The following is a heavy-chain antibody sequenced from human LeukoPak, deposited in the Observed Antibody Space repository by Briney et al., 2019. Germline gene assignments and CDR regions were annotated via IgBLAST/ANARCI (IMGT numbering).Heavy chain of an antibody. V-gene: IGHV3-48*03. CDR3: ARSFDI. CDR1: GFTFSSYW. J-gene: IGHJ3*02. Sequence: GGSLRLSCAASGFTFSSYWMNWVRQAPGKGLEWVSLIGTSGTTIYYADSVKGRFSISRDNAKNSLYLQMNSLRAEDTAVYYCARSFDIWGQGTMVTVSS. CDR2: IGTSGTTI.